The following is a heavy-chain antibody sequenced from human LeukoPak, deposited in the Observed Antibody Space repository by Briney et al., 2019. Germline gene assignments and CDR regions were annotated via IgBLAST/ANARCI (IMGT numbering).Heavy chain of an antibody. D-gene: IGHD5-18*01. J-gene: IGHJ4*02. V-gene: IGHV4-34*01. Sequence: SETLSLTCAVYGGSFSGYYWSWIRQPPGKGLEWIGEINHSGSTNYNPSLKSRVTISVDTSKNQFSLKLSSVTAADTAVYYCARAGYSPVRPFDCWGQGTLVTVSS. CDR1: GGSFSGYY. CDR3: ARAGYSPVRPFDC. CDR2: INHSGST.